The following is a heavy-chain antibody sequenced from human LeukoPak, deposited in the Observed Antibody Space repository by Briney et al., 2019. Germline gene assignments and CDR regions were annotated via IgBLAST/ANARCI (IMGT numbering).Heavy chain of an antibody. CDR1: GGSFSGYY. V-gene: IGHV4-34*01. CDR2: INHSGST. D-gene: IGHD6-13*01. J-gene: IGHJ6*03. Sequence: PSETLSLTCAVYGGSFSGYYWSWIRQPPGKGLEWIGEINHSGSTKYNPSLKSRVTISVDTSKNQFSLKLSSVTAADTAVYYCARGTNTGYSSSWYFYYYYMDVWGRGTTVTVSS. CDR3: ARGTNTGYSSSWYFYYYYMDV.